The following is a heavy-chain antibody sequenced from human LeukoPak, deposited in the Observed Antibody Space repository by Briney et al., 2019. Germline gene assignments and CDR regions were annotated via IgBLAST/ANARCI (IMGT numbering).Heavy chain of an antibody. CDR3: AKDGQSFNSMYDYFDS. D-gene: IGHD2-8*01. CDR2: IGGGER. J-gene: IGHJ4*02. V-gene: IGHV3-23*01. Sequence: GGSLRLSCSVSAFSFSNFAIGWVRQAPGGCLWWVSSIGGGERHYADSVKGRFTIYRDDSRSTVDLQMSSLRAEDTAVYYCAKDGQSFNSMYDYFDSWGQGTLVTVSS. CDR1: AFSFSNFA.